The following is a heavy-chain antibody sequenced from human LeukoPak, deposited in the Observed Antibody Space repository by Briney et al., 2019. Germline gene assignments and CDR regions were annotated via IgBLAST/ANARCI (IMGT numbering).Heavy chain of an antibody. CDR2: IYYSGNT. J-gene: IGHJ4*02. CDR3: ARQRGGYVDY. Sequence: FETLCLTRTVSGGSMTYYYWTWIRQPPGKGLEWIGYIYYSGNTNYNPSLKSRVTISVDTSKNQSSLMLGSVTAADTAVFYCARQRGGYVDYWGERAVDPVSS. D-gene: IGHD2-15*01. CDR1: GGSMTYYY. V-gene: IGHV4-59*08.